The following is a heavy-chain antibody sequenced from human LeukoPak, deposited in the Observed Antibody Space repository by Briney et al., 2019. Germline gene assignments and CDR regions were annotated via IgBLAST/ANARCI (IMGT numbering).Heavy chain of an antibody. CDR3: ARDDDYGFDY. V-gene: IGHV4-34*01. J-gene: IGHJ4*02. CDR2: INHSGST. CDR1: GGSFSGYY. Sequence: PSETLSLTCAVYGGSFSGYYWSWIRQPPGKGLEWIGEINHSGSTNYNPSLKSRVTISVDKSKNQFSLKLSSVTAADTAVYYCARDDDYGFDYWGQGTLVTVSS. D-gene: IGHD4-17*01.